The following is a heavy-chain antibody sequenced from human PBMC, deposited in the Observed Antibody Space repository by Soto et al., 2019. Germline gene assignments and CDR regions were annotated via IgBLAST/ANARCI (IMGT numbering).Heavy chain of an antibody. CDR2: IDHDGRT. V-gene: IGHV3-74*01. CDR1: GFIFSNYW. CDR3: VRDSHGDY. Sequence: EVQLVESGGGLVQPGGSLRLSCAGSGFIFSNYWMHWVRQAPGKGLEWVSRIDHDGRTDYAASVRGRFTISRDNAENTLYLQMNSLRPEDTAVYYCVRDSHGDYWGQGTLVTVSS. J-gene: IGHJ4*02.